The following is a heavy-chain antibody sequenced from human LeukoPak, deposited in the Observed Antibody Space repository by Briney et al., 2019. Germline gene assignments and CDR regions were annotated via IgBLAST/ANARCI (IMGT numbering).Heavy chain of an antibody. CDR2: VNEYGTT. CDR3: ARVRASGSSPFDY. D-gene: IGHD3-10*01. J-gene: IGHJ4*02. CDR1: GGSFSGRF. Sequence: PSETLSLTCAVYGGSFSGRFWGWIRQSPGKGLEWIGEVNEYGTTRYNPSLKSRVSISEDSPKNQMPLNLNSVTAADTGVYYCARVRASGSSPFDYWGQGTLVTVSS. V-gene: IGHV4-34*01.